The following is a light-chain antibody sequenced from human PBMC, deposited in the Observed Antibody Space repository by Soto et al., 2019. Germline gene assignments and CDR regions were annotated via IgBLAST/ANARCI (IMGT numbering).Light chain of an antibody. CDR3: QQSYDSPPT. Sequence: DIQMTQSPSTLSASVGDRVTITCRASQTINNYLNWYQQKPGKAPKCLSYGASSLQSGVSSRFSGRGSGTDYTLTISSLQPEDFATYYCQQSYDSPPTFGGGTKVEIK. J-gene: IGKJ4*01. CDR1: QTINNY. V-gene: IGKV1-39*01. CDR2: GAS.